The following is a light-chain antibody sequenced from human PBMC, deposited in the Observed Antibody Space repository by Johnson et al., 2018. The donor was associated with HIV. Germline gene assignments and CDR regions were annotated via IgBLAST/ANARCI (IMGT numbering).Light chain of an antibody. J-gene: IGLJ1*01. CDR3: GTWDSSLSALYV. CDR2: KND. V-gene: IGLV1-51*02. CDR1: SSNIGNSY. Sequence: QSVLTQPPSVSAAPGQKVTISCSGSSSNIGNSYISWYQQLPGTAPKLLIYKNDQRPSGISDRFSGSKSATSATLGITGLQTGDEADYYCGTWDSSLSALYVFGTGTKVTVL.